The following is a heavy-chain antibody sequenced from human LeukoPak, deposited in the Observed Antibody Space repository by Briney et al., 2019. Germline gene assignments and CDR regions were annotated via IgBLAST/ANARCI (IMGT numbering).Heavy chain of an antibody. D-gene: IGHD3-22*01. CDR1: GFTFDDYG. CDR2: INWNGGST. Sequence: GGSLRLSCAASGFTFDDYGMSWVRQAPGKGLEWVSGINWNGGSTGYADSVKGRFTIPRDNAKNSLYLQMNSLRAEDTALYYCAREDHYYDSSDDYYMDVWGKGTTVTVSS. V-gene: IGHV3-20*04. CDR3: AREDHYYDSSDDYYMDV. J-gene: IGHJ6*03.